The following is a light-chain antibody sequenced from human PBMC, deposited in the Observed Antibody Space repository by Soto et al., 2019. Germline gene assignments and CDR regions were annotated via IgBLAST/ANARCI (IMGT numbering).Light chain of an antibody. CDR1: SSDVGGYNF. Sequence: QSALTQPPSASGSPGQSVTISCTGTSSDVGGYNFVSWYQQHPGKAPKLMIYEVSERPSGVPDRFSGSKSGNTASLTVSGHQAEDEADYYCSSYAGSNIVVFGGGTKVTVL. CDR3: SSYAGSNIVV. J-gene: IGLJ2*01. CDR2: EVS. V-gene: IGLV2-8*01.